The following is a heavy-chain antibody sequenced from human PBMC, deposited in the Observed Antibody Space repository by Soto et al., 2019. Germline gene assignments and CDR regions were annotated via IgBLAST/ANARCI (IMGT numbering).Heavy chain of an antibody. Sequence: TGGSLRLSCAASGFTFSSYGMHWVRQAPGKGLEWVAVIWYDGSNKYYADSVKGRFTISRDNSKNTLYLQMNSLRAEDTAVYYCAKDRGYYDSSGYYHDAFDIWGQGTMVTVSS. CDR3: AKDRGYYDSSGYYHDAFDI. J-gene: IGHJ3*02. CDR1: GFTFSSYG. V-gene: IGHV3-30*02. CDR2: IWYDGSNK. D-gene: IGHD3-22*01.